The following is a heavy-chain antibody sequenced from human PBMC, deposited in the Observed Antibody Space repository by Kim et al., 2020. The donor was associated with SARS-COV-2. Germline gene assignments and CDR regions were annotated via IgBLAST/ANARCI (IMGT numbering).Heavy chain of an antibody. D-gene: IGHD5-12*01. J-gene: IGHJ4*02. Sequence: YEDAVQGRYTSARDNSKNTLFLQMNRMRGEDTAVYYCAKVRRDGYNYDFDDWGQGTLVTVSA. V-gene: IGHV3-30*02. CDR3: AKVRRDGYNYDFDD.